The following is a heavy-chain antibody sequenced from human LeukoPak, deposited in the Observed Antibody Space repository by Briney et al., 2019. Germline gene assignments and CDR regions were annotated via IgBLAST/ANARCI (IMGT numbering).Heavy chain of an antibody. CDR3: ARYSGAPTWYFDL. V-gene: IGHV4-59*01. Sequence: SETLSLTCTVSGGSISSYYWSWIRQPPGKGLEWIGYIYYNGSTKYNLSLKSQVTMSVDTSKSQFSLKLTSVTAADTAVYYCARYSGAPTWYFDLWGRGTLVTVSS. CDR1: GGSISSYY. J-gene: IGHJ2*01. CDR2: IYYNGST. D-gene: IGHD1-26*01.